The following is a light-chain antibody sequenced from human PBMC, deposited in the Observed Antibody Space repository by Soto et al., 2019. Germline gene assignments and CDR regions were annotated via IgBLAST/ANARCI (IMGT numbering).Light chain of an antibody. Sequence: DIVLTQSPDSLSVSLGERATIDCKSSRSLLYSSNHKNYLAWYQHKPGQPPRLLINWASAPESGVPDRLSGTWSHTDYPLTINSQQAEDDADYSWHQYYCTSLTFGGGTKVEIK. CDR3: HQYYCTSLT. CDR1: RSLLYSSNHKNY. CDR2: WAS. V-gene: IGKV4-1*01. J-gene: IGKJ4*01.